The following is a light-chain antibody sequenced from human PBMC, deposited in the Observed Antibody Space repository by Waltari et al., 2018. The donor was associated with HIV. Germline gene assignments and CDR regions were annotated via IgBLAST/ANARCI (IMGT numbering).Light chain of an antibody. V-gene: IGLV2-23*01. CDR1: GSTIGSSHL. CDR3: YTYAGSGSFV. Sequence: QSALTQPASVSGSPGQSINISCAGSGSTIGSSHLLSCFHQNPPKAPKVVIYEGTRRPSGISDRFSGSRSGTSASLTISGLQAEDEADYYCYTYAGSGSFVFGTGTRVTVL. CDR2: EGT. J-gene: IGLJ1*01.